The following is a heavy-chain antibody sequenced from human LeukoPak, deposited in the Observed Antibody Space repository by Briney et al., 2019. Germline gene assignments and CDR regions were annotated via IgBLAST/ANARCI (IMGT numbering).Heavy chain of an antibody. J-gene: IGHJ4*02. D-gene: IGHD3-10*01. CDR3: AKDPDYYGSGSHIHY. V-gene: IGHV3-74*01. Sequence: PGGSLRLSCAASGFTFSSYWMHWVRQAPGKGLVWVSRINPDGSTTSYADSVKDRFTISRDNAKNTLYLQMSSLRAEDTAVYYCAKDPDYYGSGSHIHYWGQGTLVTVSS. CDR2: INPDGSTT. CDR1: GFTFSSYW.